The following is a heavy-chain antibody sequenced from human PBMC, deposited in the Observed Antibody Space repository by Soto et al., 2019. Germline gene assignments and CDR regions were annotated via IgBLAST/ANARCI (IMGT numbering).Heavy chain of an antibody. CDR3: ARDQGGDSSGYYYAFDI. Sequence: GGSLRLSCAASGFTFSSYAMHWVRQAPGKGLEYVSAISSNGGSTYYANSVKGRCTISRVNSKNTLYLQMGSLRAEDMAVYYCARDQGGDSSGYYYAFDIWGQGTMVTVSS. CDR1: GFTFSSYA. D-gene: IGHD3-22*01. J-gene: IGHJ3*02. V-gene: IGHV3-64*01. CDR2: ISSNGGST.